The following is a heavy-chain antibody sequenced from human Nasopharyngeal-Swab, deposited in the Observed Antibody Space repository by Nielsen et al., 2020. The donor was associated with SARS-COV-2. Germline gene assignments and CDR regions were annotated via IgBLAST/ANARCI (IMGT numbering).Heavy chain of an antibody. Sequence: GESLKISWAASGFTFSDYYMSWIRQAPGKGLEWLSYISGSNTYTNYADSVKGRFTVSRDNAKNSLFLQMNSLRAEDMAVYYCARGGGDYLPIDSWGQGTLVTVSS. CDR3: ARGGGDYLPIDS. J-gene: IGHJ4*02. V-gene: IGHV3-11*05. D-gene: IGHD4-17*01. CDR1: GFTFSDYY. CDR2: ISGSNTYT.